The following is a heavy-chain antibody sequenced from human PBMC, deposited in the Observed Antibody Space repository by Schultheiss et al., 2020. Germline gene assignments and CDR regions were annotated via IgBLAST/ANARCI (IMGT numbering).Heavy chain of an antibody. CDR1: GYTFTGYY. V-gene: IGHV1-2*04. CDR3: ARDLTTRGVIISYKQNYYYMHV. Sequence: ALVKVSCKAPGYTFTGYYMHWLRHAPGPGLEWMGWINPNSGGTNYAQKFQGWVTMTRDTSISTAYMELSRLRSDDTAVYYCARDLTTRGVIISYKQNYYYMHVWAEVTSVTVSS. J-gene: IGHJ6*03. D-gene: IGHD3-10*01. CDR2: INPNSGGT.